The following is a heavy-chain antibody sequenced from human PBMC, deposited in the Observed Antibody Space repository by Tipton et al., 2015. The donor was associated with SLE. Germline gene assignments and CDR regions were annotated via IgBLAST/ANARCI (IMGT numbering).Heavy chain of an antibody. V-gene: IGHV4-39*01. D-gene: IGHD3-3*01. CDR3: ARLQFIFGGMDV. CDR2: INHSGGT. CDR1: GDSISSSRYY. J-gene: IGHJ6*04. Sequence: TLSLTCTVSGDSISSSRYYWTWIRQPPGKGPEWIGAINHSGGTNYNPSLKSRVTISADTSNKQFSLMLSSVTAADTAVYFCARLQFIFGGMDVWGKGTTVTVSS.